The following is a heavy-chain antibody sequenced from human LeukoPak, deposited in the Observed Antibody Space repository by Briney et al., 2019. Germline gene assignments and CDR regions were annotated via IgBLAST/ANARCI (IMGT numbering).Heavy chain of an antibody. D-gene: IGHD6-19*01. CDR1: GFTLSDYY. Sequence: GGSLRLSCGVGGFTLSDYYISWIRQAPGKGLKWVSDISSRDGTIHFADSVRGRFTISWDNAKNSLYLQMNSLRVDDSAVYYCGRETVAGTFDQWGQGTLVTVSS. J-gene: IGHJ4*02. V-gene: IGHV3-11*01. CDR3: GRETVAGTFDQ. CDR2: ISSRDGTI.